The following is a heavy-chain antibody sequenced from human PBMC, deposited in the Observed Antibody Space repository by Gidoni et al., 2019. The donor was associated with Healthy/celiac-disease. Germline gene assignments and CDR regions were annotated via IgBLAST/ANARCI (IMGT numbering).Heavy chain of an antibody. D-gene: IGHD3-10*01. CDR3: ARVAPVGGSGPNDY. Sequence: EVQLVESGGGLVKPGGSLRPSCAASGFPFSSYSMNWVRQAPGKGLEWVSSISSSSSYIYYADSVKGRFTISRDNAKNSLYLQMNSLRAEDTAVYYCARVAPVGGSGPNDYWGQGTLVTVSS. CDR1: GFPFSSYS. V-gene: IGHV3-21*01. CDR2: ISSSSSYI. J-gene: IGHJ4*02.